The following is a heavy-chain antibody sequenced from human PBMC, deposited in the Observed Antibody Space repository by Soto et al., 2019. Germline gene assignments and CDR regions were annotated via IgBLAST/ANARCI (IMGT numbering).Heavy chain of an antibody. J-gene: IGHJ1*01. CDR1: GFTFSSYA. V-gene: IGHV3-30-3*01. CDR2: ISYDGSNK. Sequence: QVQLVESGGGVVQHGRSLRLSCAASGFTFSSYAMHWVRQAPGKGLEWVAVISYDGSNKYYADSVKGRFTISRDNSKNTLYLQMNSLRAEDTAVYYCARGIAAVKEYFQHWGQGTLVTVSS. CDR3: ARGIAAVKEYFQH. D-gene: IGHD6-13*01.